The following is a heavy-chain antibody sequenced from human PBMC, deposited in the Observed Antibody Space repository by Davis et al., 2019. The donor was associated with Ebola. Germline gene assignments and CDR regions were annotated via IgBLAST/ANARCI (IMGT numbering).Heavy chain of an antibody. Sequence: GESLKISCTASGFTFSSYSMNWVRQAPGKGLEWVSYISTSSSTIYYADSVKGRFTISRDNVKNSVYLQMNSLRDEDTAVYYCARVNWGSASFDFWGQGTLVTVSS. J-gene: IGHJ4*02. CDR2: ISTSSSTI. V-gene: IGHV3-48*02. CDR1: GFTFSSYS. CDR3: ARVNWGSASFDF. D-gene: IGHD7-27*01.